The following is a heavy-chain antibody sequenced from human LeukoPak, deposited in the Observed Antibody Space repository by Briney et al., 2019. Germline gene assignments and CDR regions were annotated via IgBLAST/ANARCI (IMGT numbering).Heavy chain of an antibody. J-gene: IGHJ4*02. Sequence: GGSLRLSCVVSGISFSGSWMSWVRQAPGRGLESVANINEDGSVTYFVDSVKGRFAISRDKANNSVFLQLESLRAEDTAVYYCATGRLQPAHWGQGTLVTVSS. D-gene: IGHD5-24*01. CDR3: ATGRLQPAH. V-gene: IGHV3-7*01. CDR2: INEDGSVT. CDR1: GISFSGSW.